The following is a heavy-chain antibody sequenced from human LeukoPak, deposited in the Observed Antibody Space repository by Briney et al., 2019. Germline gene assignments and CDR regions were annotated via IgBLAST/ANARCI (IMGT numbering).Heavy chain of an antibody. CDR3: AREPFSSGWFDY. J-gene: IGHJ5*01. D-gene: IGHD6-19*01. V-gene: IGHV1-69*01. Sequence: SVKVSCKASGGTFSSYAISWVRQAPGQGLEWMGGIIPIFGTANYAQKFQGRVTITADESTSTAYMELSSLRSEDTAVYYCAREPFSSGWFDYWGQGTLVTVSS. CDR1: GGTFSSYA. CDR2: IIPIFGTA.